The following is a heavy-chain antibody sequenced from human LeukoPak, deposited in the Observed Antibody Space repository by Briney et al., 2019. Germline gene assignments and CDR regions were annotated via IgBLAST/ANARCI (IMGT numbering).Heavy chain of an antibody. CDR1: GFTFSNYA. V-gene: IGHV3-30-3*01. Sequence: GGSLRLSCAASGFTFSNYAMHWVRQAPGKGLEWVAVISYDGTDKYYADSVQGRFTISRDNPKNTLYLQMNSLRAEDTALYYCARPIAPMATIPGCDFQHWGQGTLVIVSS. J-gene: IGHJ1*01. D-gene: IGHD5-24*01. CDR3: ARPIAPMATIPGCDFQH. CDR2: ISYDGTDK.